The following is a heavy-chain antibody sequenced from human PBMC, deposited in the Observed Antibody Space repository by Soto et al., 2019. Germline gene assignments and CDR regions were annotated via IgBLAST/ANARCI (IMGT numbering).Heavy chain of an antibody. D-gene: IGHD2-21*02. J-gene: IGHJ6*02. CDR1: GFTFSDAW. CDR2: SESSTYGGAT. CDR3: APSMVVTAPSFGMDV. V-gene: IGHV3-15*07. Sequence: GGSLRLSCAASGFTFSDAWMNWVRQAPGKGLEWVGRSESSTYGGATDYAAPVKGRFTISRDDSKNTLYLQMDSLKTEDTAVYYCAPSMVVTAPSFGMDVWGQGTTVTVSS.